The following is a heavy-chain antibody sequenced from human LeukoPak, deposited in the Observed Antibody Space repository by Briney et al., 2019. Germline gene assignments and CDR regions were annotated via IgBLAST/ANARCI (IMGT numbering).Heavy chain of an antibody. CDR1: GYTFTNYD. CDR2: MNPNSGNT. V-gene: IGHV1-8*03. Sequence: GASVKVSCKASGYTFTNYDINWVRQATGQGLEWMGWMNPNSGNTGYAQKFQGRVSITTDTSASTAYMELSSLRPEDTAVYYCTTELVKWGQGTLVTVSP. J-gene: IGHJ4*02. D-gene: IGHD4-23*01. CDR3: TTELVK.